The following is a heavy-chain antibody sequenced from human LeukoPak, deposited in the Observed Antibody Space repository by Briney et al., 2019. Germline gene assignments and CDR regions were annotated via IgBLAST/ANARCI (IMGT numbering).Heavy chain of an antibody. D-gene: IGHD5-24*01. Sequence: PGGSLRLSCAASGFTFSNYPMHWVRQAPGKGLVWVARISSDGSSSTYADSVKGQFTISRDNAKNTLYLQMNSLSAEDTAVYYCARGLGDGSIWGHGTMVTVSS. CDR2: ISSDGSSS. CDR3: ARGLGDGSI. V-gene: IGHV3-74*01. CDR1: GFTFSNYP. J-gene: IGHJ3*02.